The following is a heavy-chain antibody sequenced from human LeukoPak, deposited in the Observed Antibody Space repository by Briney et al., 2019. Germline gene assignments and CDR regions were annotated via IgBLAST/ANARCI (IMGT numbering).Heavy chain of an antibody. CDR2: FDPEDGET. V-gene: IGHV1-24*01. J-gene: IGHJ5*02. Sequence: GASVKASCKVSGYTLTELSMHWVRQAPGKGLEWMGGFDPEDGETIYAQKFQGRVTMTEDTSIDTAYMELSSLRSEDTAVYYCATVAMVRGVTNWFDPWGQGTLVTVSS. CDR1: GYTLTELS. CDR3: ATVAMVRGVTNWFDP. D-gene: IGHD3-10*01.